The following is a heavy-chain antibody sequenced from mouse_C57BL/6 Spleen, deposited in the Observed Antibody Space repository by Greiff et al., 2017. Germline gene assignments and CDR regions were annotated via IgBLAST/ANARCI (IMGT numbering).Heavy chain of an antibody. CDR2: ISNGGGST. J-gene: IGHJ1*03. V-gene: IGHV5-12*01. D-gene: IGHD1-1*01. Sequence: EVKLVESGGGLVQPGGSLKLSCAASGFTFSDYYMYWVRQTPEKRLEWVAYISNGGGSTYYPDTVKGRFTISRDNAKNTLYLQLSRLKSEDTAMYYCARGDYYGSSYWYFEVWGTGTTVTVSS. CDR3: ARGDYYGSSYWYFEV. CDR1: GFTFSDYY.